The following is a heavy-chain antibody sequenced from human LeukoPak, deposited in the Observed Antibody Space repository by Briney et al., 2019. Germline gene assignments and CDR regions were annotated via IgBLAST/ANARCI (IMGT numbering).Heavy chain of an antibody. D-gene: IGHD6-13*01. Sequence: GGSLRLSCAASGFTFSSYSMNWVRQAPGKGLEWVSSIISSSGYIHYADSVRGRFTISRDNAKNSLYLQMNSLRAEDTAVYSCAKEIAAPTSTGTFDIWGQGTMVTVSS. CDR3: AKEIAAPTSTGTFDI. J-gene: IGHJ3*02. V-gene: IGHV3-21*01. CDR2: IISSSGYI. CDR1: GFTFSSYS.